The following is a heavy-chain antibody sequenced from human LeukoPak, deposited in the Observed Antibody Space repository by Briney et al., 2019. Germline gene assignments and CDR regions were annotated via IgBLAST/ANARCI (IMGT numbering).Heavy chain of an antibody. J-gene: IGHJ6*03. CDR3: AKMARNWNSVRGKYYYYYMDV. Sequence: GGSLRLSCAASGFTFSSYWMSWVRQAPGKGLEWVANIKQDGSEKYYVDSVKGRFTISRDNAKNSLYLQMNSLRAEDTAVYYCAKMARNWNSVRGKYYYYYMDVWGKGTTVTISS. V-gene: IGHV3-7*01. CDR1: GFTFSSYW. D-gene: IGHD1-1*01. CDR2: IKQDGSEK.